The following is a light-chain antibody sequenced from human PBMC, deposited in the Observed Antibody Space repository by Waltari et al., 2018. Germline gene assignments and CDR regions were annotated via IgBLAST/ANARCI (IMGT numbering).Light chain of an antibody. Sequence: IQLTQSPTSIYASVGDSVTIPCRAQQSVNDFLNWYQHKPGQAPKLLIFAASTLQSGVPNRFSGSGSGTDFALTINGLQPDDFATYYCQQGYRTWTFGLGTTVAI. CDR1: QSVNDF. CDR2: AAS. CDR3: QQGYRTWT. J-gene: IGKJ1*01. V-gene: IGKV1-39*01.